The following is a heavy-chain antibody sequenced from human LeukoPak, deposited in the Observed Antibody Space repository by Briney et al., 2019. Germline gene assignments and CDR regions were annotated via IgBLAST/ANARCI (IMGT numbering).Heavy chain of an antibody. CDR1: GGTFSSYA. J-gene: IGHJ4*02. Sequence: SVKVSCKASGGTFSSYAIGWVRQAPGQGLEWMGRIIPILGIANYAQKFQGRVTITADKSTSTAYMELSSLRSEDTAVYYCARAKRGGTYLFDYWGQGTLVTVSS. V-gene: IGHV1-69*04. D-gene: IGHD1/OR15-1a*01. CDR3: ARAKRGGTYLFDY. CDR2: IIPILGIA.